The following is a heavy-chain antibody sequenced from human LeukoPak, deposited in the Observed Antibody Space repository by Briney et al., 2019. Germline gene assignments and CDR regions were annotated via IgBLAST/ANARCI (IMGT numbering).Heavy chain of an antibody. D-gene: IGHD3-22*01. J-gene: IGHJ4*02. CDR2: ISSGSSFI. CDR3: ARESSGYFY. V-gene: IGHV3-21*01. Sequence: SGGSLRHSCAASGFTFSTYSMNWVRQAPGKGLEWVSSISSGSSFIYYADSVKGRFTISRDNAKNSLFLQMNSLRAEDTAVYYCARESSGYFYWGQGTLVTVSS. CDR1: GFTFSTYS.